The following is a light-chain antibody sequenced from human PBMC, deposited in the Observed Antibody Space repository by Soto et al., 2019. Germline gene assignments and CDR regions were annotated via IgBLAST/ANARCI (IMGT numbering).Light chain of an antibody. V-gene: IGKV3-20*01. CDR1: QSVSSDY. CDR2: GAS. Sequence: EFVWTQSPGTLSLSPGERDTLSCRASQSVSSDYLAWYQQKPDQAPRLVIYGASRRATGIPDRFSGSGSGSDCTLTISRLEPEDFAVYYCHQYGSSPYTFGQGTELKIK. J-gene: IGKJ2*01. CDR3: HQYGSSPYT.